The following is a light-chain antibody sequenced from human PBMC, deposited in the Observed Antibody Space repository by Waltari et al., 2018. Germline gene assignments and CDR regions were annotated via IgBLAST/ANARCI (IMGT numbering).Light chain of an antibody. CDR3: QKYGSVPQT. Sequence: DIQLTQSPSSLSASVGDRVTITCLASQGIRNYLAWYQQKPGKVPKLLMYAVSTLQSGVPSRFSGSGSGTDFTLTISSLQPEDVATYYCQKYGSVPQTFGQGTKVEIK. V-gene: IGKV1-27*01. J-gene: IGKJ1*01. CDR1: QGIRNY. CDR2: AVS.